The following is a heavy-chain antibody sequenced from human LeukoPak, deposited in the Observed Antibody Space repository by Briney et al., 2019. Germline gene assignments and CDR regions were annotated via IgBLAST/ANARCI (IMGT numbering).Heavy chain of an antibody. D-gene: IGHD3-22*01. Sequence: ASVKVSCQASGYTFTGYYMHWVRQAPGQGLAWMGWINPNSGGTNYAQKFQGRVTMTRDTSISTAYMELSRLRSDDTAVYYCARGYYYDSSGYYCRYWGQGTLVTVSS. CDR3: ARGYYYDSSGYYCRY. V-gene: IGHV1-2*02. J-gene: IGHJ4*02. CDR2: INPNSGGT. CDR1: GYTFTGYY.